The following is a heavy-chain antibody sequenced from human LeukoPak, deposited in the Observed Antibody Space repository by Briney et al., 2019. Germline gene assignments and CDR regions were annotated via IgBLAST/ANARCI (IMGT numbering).Heavy chain of an antibody. CDR2: ISWDGGST. CDR3: AKDMQPGGFWCACE. Sequence: PGGSLRLSCAASGFTFSSYAMSWVRQAPGKGLEWVSLISWDGGSTYYADSVKGRFTISRDNSKNSLYLQMNSLRTEDTALYYCAKDMQPGGFWCACEWGQGTLVTVSS. D-gene: IGHD2-8*01. V-gene: IGHV3-43*02. CDR1: GFTFSSYA. J-gene: IGHJ4*02.